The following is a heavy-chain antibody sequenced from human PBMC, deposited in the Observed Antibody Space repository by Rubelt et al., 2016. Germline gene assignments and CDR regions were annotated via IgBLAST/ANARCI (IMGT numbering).Heavy chain of an antibody. CDR3: ARDGWFDY. V-gene: IGHV3-23*01. CDR1: GFTFSSYA. Sequence: SCAASGFTFSSYAMTWVRQVPGKGLEWVSGISGSGGSTYNADSVKGRLTISRDNSKNTLYLQMNSLRAEDTAVYYCARDGWFDYWGQGTLVTVSS. CDR2: ISGSGGST. J-gene: IGHJ5*01.